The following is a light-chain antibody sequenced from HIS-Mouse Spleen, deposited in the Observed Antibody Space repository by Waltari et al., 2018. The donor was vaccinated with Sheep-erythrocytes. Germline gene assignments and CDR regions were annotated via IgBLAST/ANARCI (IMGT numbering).Light chain of an antibody. CDR1: SSDVGGYNY. Sequence: QSALTQPASVSGSPGQSITISCTGTSSDVGGYNYVSWYQQHPGKAPQLLFYDVSNRPSGVSPRFSGSKSGNTASLTISGLQAEDEADYYCSSYTSSSTLVVFGGGTKLTVL. CDR2: DVS. CDR3: SSYTSSSTLVV. V-gene: IGLV2-14*03. J-gene: IGLJ2*01.